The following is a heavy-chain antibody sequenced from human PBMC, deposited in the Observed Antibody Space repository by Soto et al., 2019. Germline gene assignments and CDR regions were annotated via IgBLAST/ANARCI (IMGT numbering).Heavy chain of an antibody. D-gene: IGHD1-26*01. V-gene: IGHV1-18*01. Sequence: QVQLVQSGAEVKKPGASVKVSCRASGSTFTSYGISWVRQAPGQGLEWMGWISAYNGNTHYAQKLQGRVTMTTDTSTSTAYMELRSLRSDDTAVYYCARDSMLMGATPLNYCGQGTLVTVSS. CDR1: GSTFTSYG. CDR3: ARDSMLMGATPLNY. CDR2: ISAYNGNT. J-gene: IGHJ4*02.